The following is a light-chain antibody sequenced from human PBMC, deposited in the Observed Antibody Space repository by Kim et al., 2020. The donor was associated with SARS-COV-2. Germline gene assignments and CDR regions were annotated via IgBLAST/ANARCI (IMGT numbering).Light chain of an antibody. V-gene: IGLV4-60*03. J-gene: IGLJ3*02. CDR3: ETWDSNIQV. Sequence: QLVLTQSSSASASLGSSVKPTCTLSSGHSNYFIAWHQQQPGKAPRFLMKVEGSGSYNKGGGVPDRFSGSRSGADRYLIISNLHSEDEADYYCETWDSNIQVFGGGTQLTVL. CDR2: VEGSGSY. CDR1: SGHSNYF.